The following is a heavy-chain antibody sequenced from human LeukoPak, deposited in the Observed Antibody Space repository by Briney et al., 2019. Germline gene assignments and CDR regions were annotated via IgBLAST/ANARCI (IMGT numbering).Heavy chain of an antibody. CDR2: IYYSGST. D-gene: IGHD6-13*01. V-gene: IGHV4-39*01. CDR1: GGSISSSSYY. J-gene: IGHJ5*02. CDR3: ARKYRGYSRINWFDP. Sequence: PSETLSLTCTVSGGSISSSSYYWGWIRQPPGKGLEWIGSIYYSGSTYYNPSLKSRVTISVDTSKNQFSLKLSSVTAADTAVYYCARKYRGYSRINWFDPWGQGTPVTVSS.